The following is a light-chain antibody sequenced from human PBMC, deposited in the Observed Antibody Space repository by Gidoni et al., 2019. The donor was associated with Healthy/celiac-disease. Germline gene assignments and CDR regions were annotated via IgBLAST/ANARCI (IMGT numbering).Light chain of an antibody. CDR1: QCVSSY. Sequence: EIVLTQSPATLSLSPGERATLSCRASQCVSSYLAWDQQKPGQAPRLRNYDASSMATGIPARFSGSGSGTDFTLTISSLETEDFAVYYCQQRSNWWTFGQGTKVEIK. CDR3: QQRSNWWT. V-gene: IGKV3-11*01. CDR2: DAS. J-gene: IGKJ1*01.